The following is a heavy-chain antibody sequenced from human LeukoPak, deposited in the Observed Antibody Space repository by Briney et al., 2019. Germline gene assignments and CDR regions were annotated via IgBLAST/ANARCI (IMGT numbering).Heavy chain of an antibody. CDR3: ARDLSRDLLGTFEI. CDR2: IYYSGST. CDR1: GGSISSSSYY. Sequence: PSETLSLTCTVSGGSISSSSYYWGWIRQPPGKGLEWIGSIYYSGSTYYNPSLKSRVTISVDTSKNQFSLKLSSVTAADTAVYYCARDLSRDLLGTFEIWGQGTMVTVPP. D-gene: IGHD3-10*01. V-gene: IGHV4-39*07. J-gene: IGHJ3*02.